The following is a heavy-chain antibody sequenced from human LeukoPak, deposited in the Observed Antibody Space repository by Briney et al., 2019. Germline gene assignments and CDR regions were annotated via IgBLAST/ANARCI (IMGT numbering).Heavy chain of an antibody. CDR3: ARGEDGYNYFSAFDI. D-gene: IGHD5-24*01. CDR1: GGTFSSYA. J-gene: IGHJ3*02. Sequence: SVKVSCKASGGTFSSYAISWVRQAPGQGLEWMGGIIPIFGTANYAQKFQGRVTITADKSTSTAYMELSSLRSEDTAVYYCARGEDGYNYFSAFDIWGQGTMVTVSS. V-gene: IGHV1-69*06. CDR2: IIPIFGTA.